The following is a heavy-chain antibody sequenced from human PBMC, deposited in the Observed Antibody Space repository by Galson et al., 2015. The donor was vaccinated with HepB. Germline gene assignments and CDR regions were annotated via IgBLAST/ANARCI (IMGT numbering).Heavy chain of an antibody. CDR1: GFTLSNSI. Sequence: SLRLSCAASGFTLSNSIMHWVRQAPGKGLEWVSTINGNGGATYYADSVMGRFTISRDNSKNTLYLQMDSLRADDTAVYYCARLLSSSWHKIDYWGQGILVTVSS. CDR3: ARLLSSSWHKIDY. V-gene: IGHV3-23*01. CDR2: INGNGGAT. D-gene: IGHD6-13*01. J-gene: IGHJ4*02.